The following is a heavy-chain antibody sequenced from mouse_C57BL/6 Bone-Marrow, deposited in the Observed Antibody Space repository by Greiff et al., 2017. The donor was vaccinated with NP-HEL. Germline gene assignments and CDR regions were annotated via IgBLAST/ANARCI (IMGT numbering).Heavy chain of an antibody. CDR1: GYNFKDDC. D-gene: IGHD1-1*02. J-gene: IGHJ4*01. V-gene: IGHV14-4*01. Sequence: EVQLQQSGAELVRPGASVKLSCTASGYNFKDDCMHWVKQRPGQGLEWIGWIDPENGDTDYTSKFQGKATLTADTSSNTAYLQVSSLTCEDTAVYYGATGGGSAYALDYWGQGTAVTVSS. CDR2: IDPENGDT. CDR3: ATGGGSAYALDY.